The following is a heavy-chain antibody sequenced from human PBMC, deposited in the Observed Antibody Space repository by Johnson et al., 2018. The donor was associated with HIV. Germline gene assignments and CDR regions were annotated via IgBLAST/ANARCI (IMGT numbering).Heavy chain of an antibody. Sequence: VQLVESGGVVVQPGGSLRLSCETSRFTFDDYGMSWVRQAPGKGLEWVSGINGDGSRTSYADSVKGRFTIARDNAKNTLYLQMNSLRAEDTALYYCAKDMSVGASPVAFDIWGQGTMVTVSS. J-gene: IGHJ3*02. CDR2: INGDGSRT. CDR3: AKDMSVGASPVAFDI. D-gene: IGHD1-26*01. V-gene: IGHV3-20*04. CDR1: RFTFDDYG.